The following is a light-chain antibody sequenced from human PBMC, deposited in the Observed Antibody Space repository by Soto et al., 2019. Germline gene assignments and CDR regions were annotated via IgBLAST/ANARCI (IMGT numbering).Light chain of an antibody. J-gene: IGKJ1*01. CDR2: DAS. CDR1: QNIRSR. CDR3: QQYHSYWT. Sequence: DFQMTQSPSTLAASVGDRVTITCRASQNIRSRLAWFQQKPGKAPKLLIYDASSLESGVPPRFSGSGSGTEFTLTISSLQTDDFSTYYCQQYHSYWTFGQGTKVDI. V-gene: IGKV1-5*01.